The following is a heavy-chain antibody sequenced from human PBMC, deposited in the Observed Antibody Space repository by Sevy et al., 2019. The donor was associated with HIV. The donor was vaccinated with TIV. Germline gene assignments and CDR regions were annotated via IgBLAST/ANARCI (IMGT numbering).Heavy chain of an antibody. D-gene: IGHD3-10*01. J-gene: IGHJ4*02. Sequence: GGSLRLSCGASGFAFSRYGMHWVRQAPGKGLEWVAVIWHDGNYKYYADSVKGRFTISRDNSKNTLYLQMNSLRGDDSAVYFCARDPLYYSHRDSYHLKYYFDYWGRGTQVTVSS. V-gene: IGHV3-33*01. CDR2: IWHDGNYK. CDR1: GFAFSRYG. CDR3: ARDPLYYSHRDSYHLKYYFDY.